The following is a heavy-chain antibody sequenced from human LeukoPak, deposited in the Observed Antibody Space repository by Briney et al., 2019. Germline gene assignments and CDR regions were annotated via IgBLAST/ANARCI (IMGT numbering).Heavy chain of an antibody. J-gene: IGHJ3*02. V-gene: IGHV1-18*01. Sequence: ASVKVSCKASGYTFNNYAISWVRQAPGQGLEWMGWISAYNGNTNYAHNFQGRVTMTTDTSTSTAYMEVRSLRSDDTAVYYCARMYSSGWPLDPVDIWGQGTMVTVS. D-gene: IGHD6-19*01. CDR1: GYTFNNYA. CDR3: ARMYSSGWPLDPVDI. CDR2: ISAYNGNT.